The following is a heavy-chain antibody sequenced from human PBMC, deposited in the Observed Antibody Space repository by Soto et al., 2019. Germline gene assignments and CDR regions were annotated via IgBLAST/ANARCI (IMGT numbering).Heavy chain of an antibody. CDR3: ARGRGRYSSGWSWFDP. V-gene: IGHV4-4*02. Sequence: QVQLQESGPGLVEPSGTLSLTCGVSGGTIRSPDWWTWVRQPPGKGLEWIGEIFQSGSTNYTPSLESRVTISVDNSKNQFSLTLTSVTAADTAVYFCARGRGRYSSGWSWFDPWGQGILVTVSS. J-gene: IGHJ5*02. CDR1: GGTIRSPDW. CDR2: IFQSGST. D-gene: IGHD6-19*01.